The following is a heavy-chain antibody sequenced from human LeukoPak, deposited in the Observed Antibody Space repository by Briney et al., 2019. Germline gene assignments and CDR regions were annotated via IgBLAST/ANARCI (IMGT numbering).Heavy chain of an antibody. CDR3: ARGKVGATQPGSY. J-gene: IGHJ4*02. Sequence: ASVKVSCKASGYTFTGYYMHWVRQAPGQALERMGWINPNSGGTNYAQKFQGRVTMTRDTSISTAYMELSRLRSDDTAVYYCARGKVGATQPGSYWGQGTLVTVSS. D-gene: IGHD1-26*01. CDR1: GYTFTGYY. CDR2: INPNSGGT. V-gene: IGHV1-2*02.